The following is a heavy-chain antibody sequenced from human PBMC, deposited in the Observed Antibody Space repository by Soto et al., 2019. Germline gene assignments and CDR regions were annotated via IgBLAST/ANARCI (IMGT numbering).Heavy chain of an antibody. V-gene: IGHV1-69*13. CDR3: AYGGIGGSCFRCVDGMDV. J-gene: IGHJ6*02. CDR1: GGTFSSYA. D-gene: IGHD2-15*01. CDR2: IIPIFGTA. Sequence: ASVKVSCKASGGTFSSYAISWVRQAPGQGLEWMGGIIPIFGTANYAQKFQGRVTITADESTSTAYMELSSLRSEDTAVYYCAYGGIGGSCFRCVDGMDVWGQGTTVTVSS.